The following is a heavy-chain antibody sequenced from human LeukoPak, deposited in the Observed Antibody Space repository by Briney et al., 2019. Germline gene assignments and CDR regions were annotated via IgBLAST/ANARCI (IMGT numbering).Heavy chain of an antibody. CDR1: GFTFSSYS. J-gene: IGHJ3*02. Sequence: PGGSLSLSCAASGFTFSSYSMNWVRQAPGKGLEWVSYISSSSSTIYYADSVKGRFTISRDNAKNSLYLQMNSLRAEDTAVYYCARSYSGYVLDAFDIWGQGTMVTVSS. CDR2: ISSSSSTI. D-gene: IGHD5-12*01. V-gene: IGHV3-48*01. CDR3: ARSYSGYVLDAFDI.